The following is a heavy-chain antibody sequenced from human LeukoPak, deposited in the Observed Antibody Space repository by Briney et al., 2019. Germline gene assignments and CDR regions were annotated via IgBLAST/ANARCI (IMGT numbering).Heavy chain of an antibody. V-gene: IGHV3-23*01. D-gene: IGHD2-2*02. CDR2: ISGSGGST. CDR1: GFTFSSYA. CDR3: AKDLLSIRYCSNTSCYNR. J-gene: IGHJ5*02. Sequence: GGSLRLSCAASGFTFSSYAMSWVRQAPGKGLEWVSAISGSGGSTYYADSVKGRFTISIDNSKNTLYLQMNSLRAEDTAVYYCAKDLLSIRYCSNTSCYNRWGQGTLVTVSS.